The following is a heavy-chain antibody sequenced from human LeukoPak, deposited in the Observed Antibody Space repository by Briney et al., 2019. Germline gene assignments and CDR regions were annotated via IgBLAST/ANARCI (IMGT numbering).Heavy chain of an antibody. V-gene: IGHV1-18*01. CDR3: ARDALKWESGYDYYYGLDV. CDR2: ININNGNT. CDR1: GYTFTSCG. Sequence: ASVKVSCKASGYTFTSCGISWVRQAPGQGLEWMGWININNGNTEYAQNLQARVTMTTDTSTSTAYMELRSLRSDDTAVYYCARDALKWESGYDYYYGLDVWGQGTTVTVSS. J-gene: IGHJ6*02. D-gene: IGHD1-26*01.